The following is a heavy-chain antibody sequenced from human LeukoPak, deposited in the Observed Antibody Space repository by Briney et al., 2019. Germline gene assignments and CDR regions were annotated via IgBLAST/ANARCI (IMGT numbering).Heavy chain of an antibody. D-gene: IGHD3-22*01. CDR1: GYTFTSYY. CDR2: INPSGGST. CDR3: ARVQVRTYYDTSGHIDY. J-gene: IGHJ4*02. Sequence: ASVKVSCKASGYTFTSYYMHWVRQAPGQGLEWMGIINPSGGSTSYAQKFQGRVTITADKPTSTAYMELSSLRSEDTAVYYCARVQVRTYYDTSGHIDYWGQGTLVTVSS. V-gene: IGHV1-46*01.